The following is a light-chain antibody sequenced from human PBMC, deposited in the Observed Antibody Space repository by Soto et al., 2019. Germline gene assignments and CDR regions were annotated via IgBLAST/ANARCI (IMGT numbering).Light chain of an antibody. J-gene: IGKJ5*01. CDR2: AAS. CDR3: QQSYNFPLT. CDR1: QSISGY. V-gene: IGKV1-39*01. Sequence: DIKMTQSPSSLSASIGDRVTITCRASQSISGYLNWFQQRPGKAPKLLIYAASRLQSGVPSRFSGGGSGTDFILTINSLQPEDFATYYCQQSYNFPLTFGQGTRLDIK.